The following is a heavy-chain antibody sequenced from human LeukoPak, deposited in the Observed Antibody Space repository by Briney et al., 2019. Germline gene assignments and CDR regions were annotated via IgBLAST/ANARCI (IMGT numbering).Heavy chain of an antibody. CDR2: IKQDGSET. V-gene: IGHV3-7*01. CDR3: GSTNSFSY. CDR1: GFTFRSYW. D-gene: IGHD2-2*01. J-gene: IGHJ4*02. Sequence: ERSLRLSCEASGFTFRSYWMSWVRQAPGKGLEWVANIKQDGSETYYVDSVKGRFTISRDNAKNSLYLQMNSLRAEDTALYYCGSTNSFSYWGQGTLVTVSS.